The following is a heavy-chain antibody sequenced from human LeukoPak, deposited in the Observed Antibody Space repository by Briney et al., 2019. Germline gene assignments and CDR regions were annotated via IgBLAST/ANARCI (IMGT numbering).Heavy chain of an antibody. CDR2: ISSSGSTI. CDR3: ARTTYYYDSSGYHGYYFDY. D-gene: IGHD3-22*01. J-gene: IGHJ4*02. CDR1: GFTFSSYE. V-gene: IGHV3-48*03. Sequence: GGSLRLSCAASGFTFSSYEMNWVRQAPGKGLEWVSYISSSGSTIYYADSVKGRFTISRDNAKNSLYLQMNSLRVEDTAVYYCARTTYYYDSSGYHGYYFDYWGQGTLVTVSS.